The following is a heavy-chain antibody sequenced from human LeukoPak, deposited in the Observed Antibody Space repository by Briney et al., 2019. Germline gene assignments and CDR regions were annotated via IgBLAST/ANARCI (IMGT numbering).Heavy chain of an antibody. CDR1: EGTFSSDV. CDR3: ARTGVAALSFDY. V-gene: IGHV1-69*01. CDR2: IIPIFGTA. D-gene: IGHD6-13*01. Sequence: ASVKVSCKASEGTFSSDVISWVRQAPGHGLEWLGGIIPIFGTANYAQKFQGRVTITADESTSTAYMELSSLRSEDTAVYYCARTGVAALSFDYWGQGTLVTVSS. J-gene: IGHJ4*02.